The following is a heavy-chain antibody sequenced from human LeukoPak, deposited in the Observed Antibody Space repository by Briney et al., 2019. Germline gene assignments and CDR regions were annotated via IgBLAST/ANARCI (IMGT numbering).Heavy chain of an antibody. Sequence: GGSLRLSCAASGFTFSSYSMNWVRQAPGKGLEWVSSISSSSYIYYADSVKGRFTISRDNAKNSLYLQMNSLRAEDTAVYYCARDPTSHGSGTSYWGQGTLVTVSS. J-gene: IGHJ4*02. CDR3: ARDPTSHGSGTSY. D-gene: IGHD3-10*01. CDR2: ISSSSYI. V-gene: IGHV3-21*01. CDR1: GFTFSSYS.